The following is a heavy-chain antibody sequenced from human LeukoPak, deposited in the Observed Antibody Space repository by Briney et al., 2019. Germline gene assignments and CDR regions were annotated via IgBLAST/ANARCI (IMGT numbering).Heavy chain of an antibody. V-gene: IGHV3-9*01. CDR1: GFTFDDYA. CDR2: ISWNSGSI. Sequence: GRSLRLSCAASGFTFDDYAMHWVRQAPGKGLEWASGISWNSGSIGYADSVKGRFTISRYNAKNSLYLQMNSLRAEDTALYYCAKVSGSTPIVYFDYWGQGTLVTVSS. D-gene: IGHD2-15*01. CDR3: AKVSGSTPIVYFDY. J-gene: IGHJ4*02.